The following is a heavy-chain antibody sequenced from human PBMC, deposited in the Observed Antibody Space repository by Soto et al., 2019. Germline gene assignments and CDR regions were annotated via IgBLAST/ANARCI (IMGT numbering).Heavy chain of an antibody. CDR1: GYTFTSYG. Sequence: ASVKVSCKASGYTFTSYGISWVRQDTGQGLEWMGWISAYNGNTNYAQKLQGRVTMTTDTSTSTAYMELRSLRSDDTAVYYCARGLIAGPTNFFGYWGQGTLVTVSS. CDR3: ARGLIAGPTNFFGY. V-gene: IGHV1-18*04. J-gene: IGHJ4*02. CDR2: ISAYNGNT. D-gene: IGHD6-13*01.